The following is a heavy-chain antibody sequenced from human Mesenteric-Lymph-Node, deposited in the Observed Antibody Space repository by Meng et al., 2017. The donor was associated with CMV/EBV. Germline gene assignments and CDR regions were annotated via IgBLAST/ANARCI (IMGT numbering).Heavy chain of an antibody. V-gene: IGHV3-11*04. Sequence: GESLKISCAASGFTFSDYYMSWIRQAPGKGLEWVSYISSSGSTIYYADSVKGRFTISRDNAKNSLYLQMNSLRAEDTAVYYCAREDYDYVWGSQNWFDPWGQGTLVTVSS. J-gene: IGHJ5*02. CDR3: AREDYDYVWGSQNWFDP. D-gene: IGHD3-16*01. CDR1: GFTFSDYY. CDR2: ISSSGSTI.